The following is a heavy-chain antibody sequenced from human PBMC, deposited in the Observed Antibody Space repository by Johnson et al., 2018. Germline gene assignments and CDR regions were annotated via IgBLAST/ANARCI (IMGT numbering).Heavy chain of an antibody. CDR2: MNPNSGNT. CDR3: ARAIREVVVVTAVYYYMDV. J-gene: IGHJ6*03. Sequence: QVQLVQSGAEVKKPGASVKVSCKASGYTLTSYDINWVRQATGQGLEWMGWMNPNSGNTGYAQKFQGRVTMTRNTSISPAYMELSSLRAEDTAVYYCARAIREVVVVTAVYYYMDVWGKGTTVTVSS. CDR1: GYTLTSYD. V-gene: IGHV1-8*01. D-gene: IGHD2-21*02.